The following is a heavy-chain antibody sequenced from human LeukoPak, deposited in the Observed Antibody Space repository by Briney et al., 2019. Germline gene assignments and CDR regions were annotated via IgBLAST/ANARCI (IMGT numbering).Heavy chain of an antibody. D-gene: IGHD2-2*01. Sequence: GRSLRLSCAASGFTFSKYAMHWVRQAPGKGLDWVAVISYDGINKYYADSVKGRFTISRDNAKNTLSLQMNSLRAEDTAVYYCAREGYCSSTNCPRAFDNWGQGTMVTVSS. V-gene: IGHV3-30-3*01. CDR2: ISYDGINK. J-gene: IGHJ3*02. CDR1: GFTFSKYA. CDR3: AREGYCSSTNCPRAFDN.